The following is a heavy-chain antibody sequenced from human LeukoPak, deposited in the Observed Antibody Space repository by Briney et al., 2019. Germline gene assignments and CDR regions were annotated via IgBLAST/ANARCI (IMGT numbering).Heavy chain of an antibody. V-gene: IGHV3-9*01. D-gene: IGHD6-13*01. J-gene: IGHJ4*02. CDR2: ITWNSGML. CDR3: ARCSEIAGRALDS. CDR1: GFTFNDYP. Sequence: GRSLRLSCAASGFTFNDYPMHWVRLSPGKGLEWVSGITWNSGMLAYADSVEGRFTISRDNAKNSLYLQMNNLRPEDTAFYYCARCSEIAGRALDSWGQGTLVTVSS.